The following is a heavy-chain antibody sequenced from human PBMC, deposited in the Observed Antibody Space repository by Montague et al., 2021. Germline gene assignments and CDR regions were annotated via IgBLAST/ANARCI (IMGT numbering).Heavy chain of an antibody. D-gene: IGHD5-24*01. V-gene: IGHV4-61*01. CDR1: GGSVSSGYYY. CDR2: IYYSGGTH. Sequence: SETLSLTCTVSGGSVSSGYYYWAWIRQPPGRRLEFVGHIYYSGGTHHYIPSLTSRVTISVDTANNQFSPSLTSVTAADTTIYYCARDYYNSPVTMDVWGQGTTVIVS. CDR3: ARDYYNSPVTMDV. J-gene: IGHJ6*02.